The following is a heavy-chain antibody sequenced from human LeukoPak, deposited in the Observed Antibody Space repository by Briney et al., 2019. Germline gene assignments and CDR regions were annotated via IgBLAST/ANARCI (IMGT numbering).Heavy chain of an antibody. CDR1: GYTFTGYY. J-gene: IGHJ3*02. V-gene: IGHV1-2*02. CDR3: AKSNYDFWSGYYDDAFDI. CDR2: INPNSGGT. D-gene: IGHD3-3*01. Sequence: ASVKVSCKASGYTFTGYYMHWVRQAPGQGLEWMGWINPNSGGTNYAQKFQGRVNMTRDTSISTAYMELSRLRSDDTAVYYCAKSNYDFWSGYYDDAFDIWGQGTMVTASS.